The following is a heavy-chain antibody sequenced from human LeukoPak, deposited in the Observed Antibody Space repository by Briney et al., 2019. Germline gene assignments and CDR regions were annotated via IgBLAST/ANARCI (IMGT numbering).Heavy chain of an antibody. CDR1: GFTFSNAW. CDR2: TKSKTDGGTT. CDR3: TTDLITMIPDY. D-gene: IGHD3-22*01. J-gene: IGHJ4*02. Sequence: PGGSLRLSCAASGFTFSNAWMSWVRQASGKGLGWVGRTKSKTDGGTTDYAAPVKGRFTISRDDSKNTLYLQMNSLKTEDTAVYYCTTDLITMIPDYWGQGTLVTVSS. V-gene: IGHV3-15*01.